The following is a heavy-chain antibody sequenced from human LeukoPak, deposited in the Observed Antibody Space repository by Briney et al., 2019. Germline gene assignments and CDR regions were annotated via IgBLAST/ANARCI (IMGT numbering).Heavy chain of an antibody. CDR1: GGSISSSSYY. J-gene: IGHJ4*02. Sequence: PSETLSLTCTVSGGSISSSSYYWGWIRQPPGKGLEWIGSIYYSGSTYYNPSLESRVTISVDTSKNQFSLKLSSVTAADTAVYYCARDRRGAYYYDSSGYYYARFDYWGQGTLVTVSS. D-gene: IGHD3-22*01. CDR3: ARDRRGAYYYDSSGYYYARFDY. V-gene: IGHV4-39*07. CDR2: IYYSGST.